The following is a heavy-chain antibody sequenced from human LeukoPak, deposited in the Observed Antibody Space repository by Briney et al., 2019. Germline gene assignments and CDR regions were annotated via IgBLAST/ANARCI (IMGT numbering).Heavy chain of an antibody. D-gene: IGHD2-15*01. V-gene: IGHV4-61*02. J-gene: IGHJ6*03. Sequence: PSETLSLTCTVSGGSISSGSYYWSWIRQPAGKGLEWIGRIYTSGSTNYNPSLKSRVTISVDTSKNQFSLKLSSVTAADTAVYYCARGYCSGGRCYSYYYYYYMDVWGKGTTVTVSS. CDR2: IYTSGST. CDR1: GGSISSGSYY. CDR3: ARGYCSGGRCYSYYYYYYMDV.